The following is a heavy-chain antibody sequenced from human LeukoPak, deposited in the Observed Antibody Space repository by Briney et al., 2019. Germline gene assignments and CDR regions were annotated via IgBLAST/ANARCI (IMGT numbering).Heavy chain of an antibody. J-gene: IGHJ4*02. D-gene: IGHD3-22*01. V-gene: IGHV3-21*01. Sequence: GGSLRLSCAASGFTFSSYSMNWVRQAPGKGLEWVSSISSSSSYIYYADSVKGRFTISRDNAKNSLYLQMNSQRAEDTAVYYCARDGHYDTRSFDYWGQGTLVTVSS. CDR1: GFTFSSYS. CDR3: ARDGHYDTRSFDY. CDR2: ISSSSSYI.